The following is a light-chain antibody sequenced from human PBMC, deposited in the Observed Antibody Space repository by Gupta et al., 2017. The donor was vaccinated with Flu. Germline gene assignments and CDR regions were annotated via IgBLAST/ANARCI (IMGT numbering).Light chain of an antibody. CDR2: KAS. V-gene: IGKV1-5*03. J-gene: IGKJ4*01. Sequence: PPTLSASVGDRVTITWRASQGIRFWVAWYQQKPGRAPQLLIYKASSVEDGVPSRFSGSGSGTDFTLTISDLQPDDFATYYCQQYSASPVTFGGGTKL. CDR3: QQYSASPVT. CDR1: QGIRFW.